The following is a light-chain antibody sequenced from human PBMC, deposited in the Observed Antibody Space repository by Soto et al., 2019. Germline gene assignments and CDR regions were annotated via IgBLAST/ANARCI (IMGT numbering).Light chain of an antibody. Sequence: DIQMTQSPSSLSASVGYRVTITCQASQNINNYLTWFQQKPGKAPKLLICDASNLQTGVPSRFSGSGSGTDFTLIISRLQPEDIATYYCQQYDNLSTFGQGTRLEI. CDR3: QQYDNLST. J-gene: IGKJ5*01. V-gene: IGKV1-33*01. CDR2: DAS. CDR1: QNINNY.